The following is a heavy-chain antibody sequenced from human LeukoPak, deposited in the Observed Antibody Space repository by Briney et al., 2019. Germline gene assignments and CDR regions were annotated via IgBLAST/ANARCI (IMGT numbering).Heavy chain of an antibody. D-gene: IGHD3-22*01. Sequence: GASVKVSCKASGYTFTGYYMHWVRQAPGQGLEWMGWINPNSGGTNYAQKFQGRVTMTRDTSISTAYMELSRLRSDDTAVYYCARPYYYDSSGNAFDIWGQGTMVTVSS. CDR3: ARPYYYDSSGNAFDI. V-gene: IGHV1-2*02. CDR1: GYTFTGYY. CDR2: INPNSGGT. J-gene: IGHJ3*02.